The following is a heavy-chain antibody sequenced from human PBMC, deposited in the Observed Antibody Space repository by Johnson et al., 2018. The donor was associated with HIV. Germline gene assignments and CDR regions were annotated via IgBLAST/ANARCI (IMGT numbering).Heavy chain of an antibody. CDR3: ARERRPGGPDAFDI. CDR2: ISYDGSNK. Sequence: QVQLVESGGGVVQPGRSLRLSCAASGFTFSSYAMHWVRQAPGKGLEWVAVISYDGSNKYYADSVKGRFTISRDNSKNTLYLQMNSLRAEDTAVYYCARERRPGGPDAFDIWGQGTMVTVSS. CDR1: GFTFSSYA. J-gene: IGHJ3*02. D-gene: IGHD3-16*01. V-gene: IGHV3-30*04.